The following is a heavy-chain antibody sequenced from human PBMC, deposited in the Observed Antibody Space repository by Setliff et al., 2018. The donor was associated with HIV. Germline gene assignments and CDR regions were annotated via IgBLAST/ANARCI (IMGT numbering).Heavy chain of an antibody. J-gene: IGHJ3*02. V-gene: IGHV4-38-2*01. CDR3: ARSKTFYDFWGGYYTHGAFKI. CDR2: FYQSGNI. D-gene: IGHD3-3*01. CDR1: GYSISSDYF. Sequence: PSETLSLTCAVSGYSISSDYFWGWIRQSPGKGLEWIGSFYQSGNIYYNPSLKSRVTISVDTSKNQFSLNLTSVTAADTAVYYCARSKTFYDFWGGYYTHGAFKIWGLGTMVTVSS.